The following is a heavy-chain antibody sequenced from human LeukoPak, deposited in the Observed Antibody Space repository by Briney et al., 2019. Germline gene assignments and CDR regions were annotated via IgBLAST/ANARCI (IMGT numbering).Heavy chain of an antibody. CDR1: GFSFSSYA. Sequence: PGGSLRLSCAASGFSFSSYAMTWARQAPVKGLEWVSAISGDGTRTYYADSVKGRFTISRDNSKNTVYLQMDSLRGEDTAVYYCAREPGTDYRKYYFDYWGQGTLVTVSS. J-gene: IGHJ4*02. D-gene: IGHD3/OR15-3a*01. V-gene: IGHV3-23*01. CDR2: ISGDGTRT. CDR3: AREPGTDYRKYYFDY.